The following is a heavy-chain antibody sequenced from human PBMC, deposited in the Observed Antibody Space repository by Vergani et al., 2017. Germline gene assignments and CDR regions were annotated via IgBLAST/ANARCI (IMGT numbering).Heavy chain of an antibody. D-gene: IGHD6-6*01. CDR2: IWYDGSNK. CDR3: ARDPPRPYYYYGMDV. V-gene: IGHV3-33*01. J-gene: IGHJ6*02. CDR1: GFTFSSYG. Sequence: VQLLESGGGLVQPGGSLRLSCAASGFTFSSYGMHWVRQAPGKGLEWVAVIWYDGSNKYYADSVKGRFTISRDNSKNTLYLQMNSLRAEDTAVYYCARDPPRPYYYYGMDVWGQGTTVTVSS.